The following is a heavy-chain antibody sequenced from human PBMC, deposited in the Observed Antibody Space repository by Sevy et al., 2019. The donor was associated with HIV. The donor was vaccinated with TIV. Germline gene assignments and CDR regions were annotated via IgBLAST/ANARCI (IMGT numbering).Heavy chain of an antibody. CDR3: ASDSGTYTYYFDY. D-gene: IGHD1-26*01. V-gene: IGHV4-34*01. CDR1: SESFRRYY. CDR2: INHSGTT. Sequence: SETLSLTCAVYSESFRRYYWNWIRQSPEKGLEWIGEINHSGTTNYNPSLKSRVTISVEPSRNQFSLKLNSVTAADTAVYYCASDSGTYTYYFDYWGQGTPVTVSS. J-gene: IGHJ4*02.